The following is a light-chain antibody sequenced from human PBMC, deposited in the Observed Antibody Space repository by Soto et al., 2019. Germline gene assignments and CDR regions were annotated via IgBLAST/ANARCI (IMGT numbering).Light chain of an antibody. V-gene: IGLV2-14*01. CDR1: SSDVGGYNY. CDR3: SSYTSSSTLV. CDR2: EVN. Sequence: QSALTQPASVSGSPGQSITMSCTGTSSDVGGYNYVSWYQQHPGKAPKLMIYEVNTRPSGVSNRFSGSKSGNTASLTISGLQAQDEADYYCSSYTSSSTLVFGTGTKLTVL. J-gene: IGLJ1*01.